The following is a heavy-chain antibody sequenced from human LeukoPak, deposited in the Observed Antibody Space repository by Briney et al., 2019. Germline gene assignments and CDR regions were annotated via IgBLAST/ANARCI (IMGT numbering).Heavy chain of an antibody. J-gene: IGHJ5*02. CDR3: ARGWRYCDWLSRDNWFDP. CDR1: GYTFTGYY. CDR2: INPNSGGT. V-gene: IGHV1-2*02. Sequence: ASVKVSCKASGYTFTGYYMHWVRQAPGQGLEWMGWINPNSGGTNYAQKFQGRVTMTRDTSISTAYMELSRLRSDDTAVYYCARGWRYCDWLSRDNWFDPWGQGTLVTVSS. D-gene: IGHD3-9*01.